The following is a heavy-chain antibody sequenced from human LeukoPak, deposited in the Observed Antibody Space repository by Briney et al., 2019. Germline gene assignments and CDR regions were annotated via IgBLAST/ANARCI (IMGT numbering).Heavy chain of an antibody. J-gene: IGHJ6*02. Sequence: SETLSLTCTVSGGSISSYYWSWIRQPPGKGLEWIGYIYYSGSTNYNPSPKSRVTISVDTSKNQFSLKLSSVTAADTAVYYRARDLGRYGDYPPGNGMDVWGQGTTVTVSS. CDR2: IYYSGST. D-gene: IGHD4-17*01. CDR1: GGSISSYY. V-gene: IGHV4-59*01. CDR3: ARDLGRYGDYPPGNGMDV.